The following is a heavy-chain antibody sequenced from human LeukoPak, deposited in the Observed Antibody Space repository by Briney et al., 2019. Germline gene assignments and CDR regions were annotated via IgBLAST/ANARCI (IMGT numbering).Heavy chain of an antibody. Sequence: GGSLRLSCAASGFTFSSNSMNWVRQAPGKGLEWVSSISSSSSYIYYADSVKGRFTISRDNAKNSLYLQMNSLRAEDTAVYYCARDGGAKLFDYWGQGTLVTVSS. V-gene: IGHV3-21*01. CDR3: ARDGGAKLFDY. CDR2: ISSSSSYI. J-gene: IGHJ4*02. D-gene: IGHD4-23*01. CDR1: GFTFSSNS.